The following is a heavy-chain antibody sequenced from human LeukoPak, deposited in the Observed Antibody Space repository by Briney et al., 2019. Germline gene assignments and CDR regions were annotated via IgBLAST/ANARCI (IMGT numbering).Heavy chain of an antibody. V-gene: IGHV3-11*04. CDR1: GFTFSDDY. Sequence: GGSLRLFCAASGFTFSDDYMSWIRQAPGKGLEWVSYISSSGSSIYYGDSVKGRFTISRDNAKNSPYLQMNSLRADDTAMYYCARLKYTSSWHYFFDDWGQGTLVTVSS. CDR2: ISSSGSSI. J-gene: IGHJ4*02. CDR3: ARLKYTSSWHYFFDD. D-gene: IGHD6-13*01.